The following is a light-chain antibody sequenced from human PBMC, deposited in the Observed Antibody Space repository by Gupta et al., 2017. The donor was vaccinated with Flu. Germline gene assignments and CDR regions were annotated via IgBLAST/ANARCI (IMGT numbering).Light chain of an antibody. CDR2: QYD. CDR3: QAWEDDFVI. CDR1: DLDKKS. Sequence: LSQPHSVSVSAGQTASIDCHGDDLDKKSVRWYKQKSGQSPVLVICQYDQRHSGFPERFSASASAKTATLTISGTQASDEDDYFWQAWEDDFVIFGGGTRLTIL. V-gene: IGLV3-1*01. J-gene: IGLJ2*01.